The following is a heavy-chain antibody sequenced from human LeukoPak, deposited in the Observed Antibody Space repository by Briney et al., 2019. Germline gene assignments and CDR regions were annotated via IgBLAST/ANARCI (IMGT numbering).Heavy chain of an antibody. V-gene: IGHV3-74*01. CDR2: IIQDGTGT. CDR1: GITFRNYW. J-gene: IGHJ4*02. CDR3: ATDDYRGLGY. Sequence: GGSLRLSCAASGITFRNYWMPWVRQTPGKGLVWVSHIIQDGTGTFYADSVKGRFTISRDNAKNTLYLQMNNLRAEDTAVYYCATDDYRGLGYWGQGTLVTVSS. D-gene: IGHD3-16*01.